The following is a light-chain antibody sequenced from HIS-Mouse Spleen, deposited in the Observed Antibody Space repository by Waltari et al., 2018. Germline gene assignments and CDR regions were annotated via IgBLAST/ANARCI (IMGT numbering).Light chain of an antibody. J-gene: IGKJ1*01. CDR2: AAS. Sequence: DIQLTQSPSSLSPSVGDRVTIPCRASQGISSDLAWYQQKPGKAPKILIYAASTLQSGVPSRFSGSGSGTEFTLTISSLQPEDFATYYCQQLNSYPPTFDQGTKVEIK. V-gene: IGKV1-9*01. CDR3: QQLNSYPPT. CDR1: QGISSD.